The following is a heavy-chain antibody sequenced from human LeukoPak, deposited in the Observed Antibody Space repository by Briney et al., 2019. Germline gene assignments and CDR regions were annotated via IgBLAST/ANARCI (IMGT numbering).Heavy chain of an antibody. V-gene: IGHV3-30*03. D-gene: IGHD3-3*01. J-gene: IGHJ4*02. Sequence: GTSLRLSCAASGFTFSSYGMHWVRQAPGKGLEWVAVISYDGSNKYYADSVKGRFTISRDNSKNTLYLQMNSLRAEETAVYYCGVLNNGITIFGGWGEGTLVTVSS. CDR3: GVLNNGITIFGG. CDR1: GFTFSSYG. CDR2: ISYDGSNK.